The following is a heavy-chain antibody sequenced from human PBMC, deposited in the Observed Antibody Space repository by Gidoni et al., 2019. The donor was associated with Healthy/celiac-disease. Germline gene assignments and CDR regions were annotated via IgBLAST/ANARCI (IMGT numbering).Heavy chain of an antibody. CDR3: ARKKYYYDSSGYFNWFDP. Sequence: QVQLQQWGAGLLKPSETLSLTCAVYGGSFRGSYWSWIRQPPGKGLEWIGEINHSGSTNYNPSLKRLVTISVETSKNQFSLKLSSVTAADTAVYYCARKKYYYDSSGYFNWFDPWGQGTLVTVSS. CDR2: INHSGST. CDR1: GGSFRGSY. V-gene: IGHV4-34*01. J-gene: IGHJ5*02. D-gene: IGHD3-22*01.